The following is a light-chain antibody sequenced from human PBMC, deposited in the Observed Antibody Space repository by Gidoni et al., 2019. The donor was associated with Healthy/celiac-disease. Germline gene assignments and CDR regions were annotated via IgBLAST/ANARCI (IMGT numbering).Light chain of an antibody. CDR2: SNN. V-gene: IGLV1-44*01. Sequence: QSVLTQPPSASGTPGPRVTISCSGSSSNIGSNTVNWYQQLPGTAPKLLIYSNNQRPSVVPDRFSGSKSGTSASLAISGLQSEDEADYYCAALDDSLNGVVFGGGTKLTVL. CDR1: SSNIGSNT. J-gene: IGLJ2*01. CDR3: AALDDSLNGVV.